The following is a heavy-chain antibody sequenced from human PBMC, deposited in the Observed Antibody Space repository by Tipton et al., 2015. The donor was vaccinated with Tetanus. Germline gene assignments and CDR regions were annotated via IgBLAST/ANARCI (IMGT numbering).Heavy chain of an antibody. V-gene: IGHV4-59*08. CDR3: ARATMVRGVLYMDV. Sequence: TLSLTCTVSGGSISNYYWSWIRQPPGKGLEWIGYIYYSGSTNYNPSLKSRVTISVDTSKNQFSLKLCSVTAADTAVYYCARATMVRGVLYMDVWGQGTTVTVSS. D-gene: IGHD3-10*01. CDR2: IYYSGST. CDR1: GGSISNYY. J-gene: IGHJ6*02.